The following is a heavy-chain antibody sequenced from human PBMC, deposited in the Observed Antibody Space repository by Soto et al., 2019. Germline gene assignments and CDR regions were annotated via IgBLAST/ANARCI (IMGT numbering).Heavy chain of an antibody. CDR3: AKDMRYFDGEGAFDI. CDR2: ISGSGGST. D-gene: IGHD3-9*01. CDR1: GFTFSSYA. J-gene: IGHJ3*02. V-gene: IGHV3-23*01. Sequence: SGGSLRLSCAASGFTFSSYAMSWVRQAPGKGLEWVSAISGSGGSTYYADSVKGRFTISRDNSKNTLYLQMNSLRAEDTAVYYCAKDMRYFDGEGAFDIWGQGTMVTVSS.